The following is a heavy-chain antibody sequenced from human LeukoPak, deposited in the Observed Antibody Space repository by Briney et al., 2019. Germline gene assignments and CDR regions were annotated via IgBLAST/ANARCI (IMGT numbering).Heavy chain of an antibody. CDR1: GYTFTSYA. D-gene: IGHD3-22*01. CDR3: AREPLTYYYDSSGYHPTYFDY. V-gene: IGHV1-3*03. Sequence: ASVKVSCKASGYTFTSYAMHWVRQAPGQRLEWMGWINAGNGNTKYSQEFQGRVTITRDTSASTAYMELSSLRSGDMAVYYCAREPLTYYYDSSGYHPTYFDYWSQGTLVTVSS. CDR2: INAGNGNT. J-gene: IGHJ4*02.